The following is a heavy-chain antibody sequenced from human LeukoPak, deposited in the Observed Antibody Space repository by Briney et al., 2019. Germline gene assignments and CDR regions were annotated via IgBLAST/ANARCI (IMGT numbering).Heavy chain of an antibody. V-gene: IGHV3-21*01. J-gene: IGHJ6*02. Sequence: PGGSLRLSCAASGFTFSSYAMNWVRQAPGKGLEWVSSISSSSSYIYYADSVKGRFTISRDNAKNSLYLQMNSLRAEDTAVYYCARLPAATYGMDVWGQGTTVTVSS. CDR3: ARLPAATYGMDV. D-gene: IGHD2-2*01. CDR2: ISSSSSYI. CDR1: GFTFSSYA.